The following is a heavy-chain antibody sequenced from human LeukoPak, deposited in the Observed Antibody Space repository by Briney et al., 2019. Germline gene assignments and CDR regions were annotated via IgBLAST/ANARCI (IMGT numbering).Heavy chain of an antibody. V-gene: IGHV3-23*01. Sequence: GGSLRLSCAASGFTFGSYAMTWVRQAPGKGLEWVSTITSGLTTYYADSVKGRVTISRDNSNNTLYLQMNSLRAEDTAVYHCAKGRGSSNWYFFDHWGQGTLVTVSS. D-gene: IGHD6-13*01. CDR3: AKGRGSSNWYFFDH. CDR1: GFTFGSYA. CDR2: ITSGLTT. J-gene: IGHJ4*02.